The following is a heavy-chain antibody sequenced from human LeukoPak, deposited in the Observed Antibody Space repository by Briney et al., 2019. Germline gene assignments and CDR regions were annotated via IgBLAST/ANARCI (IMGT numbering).Heavy chain of an antibody. V-gene: IGHV4-59*08. CDR1: GGSISSYY. D-gene: IGHD4-17*01. J-gene: IGHJ4*02. CDR2: IYYSGST. CDR3: AGLYGEVFDY. Sequence: PSETLSLTCTVSGGSISSYYWSWIRQPPGKGLEWIGYIYYSGSTNYNPSLKSRVTISVDTSKNQFSLKLSSVTAADTAVYYCAGLYGEVFDYWGQGTLVTVSS.